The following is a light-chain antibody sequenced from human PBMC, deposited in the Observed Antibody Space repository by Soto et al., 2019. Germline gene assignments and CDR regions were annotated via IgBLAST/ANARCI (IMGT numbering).Light chain of an antibody. CDR2: DAS. V-gene: IGKV3-11*01. Sequence: EIVLTQSPGTLSLSPGERATLSCRASQSISSYLAWYQQKPGQAPRLLMYDASNRATGIPARFSGSGSGTDFTLPISSLEPEDFAVYYCQHRSNWPSITFGQGTRLEIK. CDR3: QHRSNWPSIT. J-gene: IGKJ5*01. CDR1: QSISSY.